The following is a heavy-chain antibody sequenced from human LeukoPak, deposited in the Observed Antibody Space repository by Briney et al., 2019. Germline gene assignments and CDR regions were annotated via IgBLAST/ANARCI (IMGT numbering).Heavy chain of an antibody. CDR2: INPNSGGT. D-gene: IGHD3-3*01. J-gene: IGHJ4*02. Sequence: ASVKVSCKTSGYTLIDYYMYWVRQAPGQGPEWMGWINPNSGGTKSPQKFQGRVTMSRDTSTSTAYLELSRLRSDDTAVYYCASGPRSTIFGVDSYYFDYWGQGTLVTVSS. V-gene: IGHV1-2*02. CDR3: ASGPRSTIFGVDSYYFDY. CDR1: GYTLIDYY.